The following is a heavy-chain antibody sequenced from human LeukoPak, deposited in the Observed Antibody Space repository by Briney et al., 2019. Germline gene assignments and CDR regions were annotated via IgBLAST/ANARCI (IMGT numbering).Heavy chain of an antibody. J-gene: IGHJ4*02. D-gene: IGHD3-3*01. Sequence: PSETLSLTCTVSGGSISSYYWSWIRQPPGKGLEWIGYIYYSGSTNYNPSLKSRVTISVDTSKNQFSLKLGSVTAADTAVYYCARFTIFGPFDFWGQGTLVTVSS. CDR1: GGSISSYY. CDR3: ARFTIFGPFDF. CDR2: IYYSGST. V-gene: IGHV4-59*01.